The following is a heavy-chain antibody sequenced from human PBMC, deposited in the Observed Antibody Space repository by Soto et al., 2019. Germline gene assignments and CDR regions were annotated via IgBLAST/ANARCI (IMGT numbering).Heavy chain of an antibody. J-gene: IGHJ5*02. Sequence: SETLSLTCAVSGYSISSSNWWGWIRQPPGKGLEWIGYIYYRGNTGYNPSLKSRVTISLDTPKNQFSLKLSSVTAADTAVYYCAREEVAYYGSGSYNWFDPWGQGTLVTVSS. V-gene: IGHV4-28*03. CDR3: AREEVAYYGSGSYNWFDP. CDR2: IYYRGNT. D-gene: IGHD3-10*01. CDR1: GYSISSSNW.